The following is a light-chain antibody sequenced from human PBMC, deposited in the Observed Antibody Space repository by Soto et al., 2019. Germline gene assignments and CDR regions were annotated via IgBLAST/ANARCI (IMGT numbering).Light chain of an antibody. CDR1: SGYSNYK. V-gene: IGLV9-49*01. Sequence: QLVLTQPPSASASLGASVTLTCTLSSGYSNYKVDWYQQRPGKGPRFVMRVGTGGIVGSKGDGIPDRFSVLGSGLNRYLTIKNIHEEDESDYHCGADHGSGSNSRVFGGGTKLTVL. CDR3: GADHGSGSNSRV. J-gene: IGLJ2*01. CDR2: VGTGGIVG.